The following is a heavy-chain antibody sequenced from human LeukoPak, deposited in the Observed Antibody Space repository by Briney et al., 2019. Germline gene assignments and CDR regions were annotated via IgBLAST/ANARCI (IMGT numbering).Heavy chain of an antibody. J-gene: IGHJ3*02. Sequence: GGSLRLSCAASGFTFRSYAMHWVRQAPGKGLEWVAVISYDGSNKYYADSVKGRFTISRDNSKNTLYLQMNSLRAEDTAVYYCAKEENVDTAIPDAFDIWGQGTMVTVSS. CDR3: AKEENVDTAIPDAFDI. V-gene: IGHV3-30-3*01. CDR2: ISYDGSNK. CDR1: GFTFRSYA. D-gene: IGHD5-18*01.